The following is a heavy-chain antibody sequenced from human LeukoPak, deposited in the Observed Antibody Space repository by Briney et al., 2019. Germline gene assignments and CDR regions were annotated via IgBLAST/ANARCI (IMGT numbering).Heavy chain of an antibody. D-gene: IGHD5-24*01. CDR3: ARAVEMATISLGFFDY. J-gene: IGHJ4*02. Sequence: PGGSLRLSCAASGFTFSSYGIHWVRQAPGKGLEWVAFIRYDGSNKYYTDSVKGRFTISRDNAKNTLYLQMNSLRAEDTAVYYCARAVEMATISLGFFDYWGQGTLVTVSS. CDR1: GFTFSSYG. CDR2: IRYDGSNK. V-gene: IGHV3-30*02.